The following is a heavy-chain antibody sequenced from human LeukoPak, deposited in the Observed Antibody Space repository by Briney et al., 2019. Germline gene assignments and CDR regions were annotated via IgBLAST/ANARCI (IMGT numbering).Heavy chain of an antibody. CDR2: FYARGNS. D-gene: IGHD2-21*02. CDR3: AKELPGAGLFDS. CDR1: GASISAYY. Sequence: SETLSLTCTVSGASISAYYWNWIRQPAGKGLEWIGHFYARGNSNYNPSLKSRVTMSVDTSKSHFSLKLRSVTAADSAVYYCAKELPGAGLFDSWGRGTLVSVSS. J-gene: IGHJ4*01. V-gene: IGHV4-4*07.